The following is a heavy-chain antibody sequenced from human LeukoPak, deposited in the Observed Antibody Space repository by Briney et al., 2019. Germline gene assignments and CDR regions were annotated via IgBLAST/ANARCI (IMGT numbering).Heavy chain of an antibody. J-gene: IGHJ4*02. V-gene: IGHV3-23*01. D-gene: IGHD6-19*01. CDR1: GFTFSSYA. CDR2: ISGSGSST. Sequence: SGGSLRLSCAASGFTFSSYAMSWVRQAPGKGLEWVAAISGSGSSTYYADSVKGRFTITRDNSKNTLYLQMNSLRAEDTAVYYCAKESIGSGWVWAYWGQGTLVTVSS. CDR3: AKESIGSGWVWAY.